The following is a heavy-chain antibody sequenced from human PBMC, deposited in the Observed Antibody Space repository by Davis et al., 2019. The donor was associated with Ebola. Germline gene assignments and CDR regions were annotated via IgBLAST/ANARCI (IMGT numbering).Heavy chain of an antibody. D-gene: IGHD3-3*01. CDR1: GGTFSSYA. CDR3: AREERKVTIFGVVRKLPDY. Sequence: SVKVSCKASGGTFSSYAISWVRQAPGQGLEWMGGIIPIFGTANYAQKFQGRVTITADESTSTAYMELSSLRSEDTAVYYCAREERKVTIFGVVRKLPDYWGQGTLVTVSS. V-gene: IGHV1-69*13. CDR2: IIPIFGTA. J-gene: IGHJ4*02.